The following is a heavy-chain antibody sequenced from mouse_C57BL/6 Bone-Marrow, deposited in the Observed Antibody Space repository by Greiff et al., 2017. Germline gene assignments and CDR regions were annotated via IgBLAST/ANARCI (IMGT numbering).Heavy chain of an antibody. J-gene: IGHJ4*01. CDR2: IYPGDGDT. V-gene: IGHV1-82*01. CDR1: GYAFSSSW. D-gene: IGHD2-5*01. CDR3: ARGYSNYYAMDY. Sequence: QVQLQQSGPELVKPGASVKISCKASGYAFSSSWMNWVKQRPGKGLEWIGRIYPGDGDTNYNGKFKGKATLTADKSSSTAYMQLSSLTSEDSAVYFCARGYSNYYAMDYWGQGTSVIVSS.